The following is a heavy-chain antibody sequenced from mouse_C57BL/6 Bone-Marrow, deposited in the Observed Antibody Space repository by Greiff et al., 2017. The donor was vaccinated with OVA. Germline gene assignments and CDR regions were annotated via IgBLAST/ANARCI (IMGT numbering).Heavy chain of an antibody. CDR2: INPSSGYT. J-gene: IGHJ2*01. CDR1: GYTFTSYW. V-gene: IGHV1-7*01. D-gene: IGHD4-1*02. CDR3: ASTGTSYYFDN. Sequence: VQLQESGAELAKPGASVKLSCKASGYTFTSYWMHWVKQRPGQGLEWIGYINPSSGYTKYNQKFKDKATLTADKASSTAYMQLSSLTYEDSAVYYCASTGTSYYFDNWGQGTTLTVSS.